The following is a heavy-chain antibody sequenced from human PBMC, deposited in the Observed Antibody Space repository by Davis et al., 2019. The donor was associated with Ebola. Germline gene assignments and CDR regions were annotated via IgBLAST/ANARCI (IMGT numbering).Heavy chain of an antibody. CDR3: ATGVVPFDY. V-gene: IGHV3-74*01. D-gene: IGHD3-3*01. CDR2: INSDGSST. J-gene: IGHJ4*02. Sequence: GESLKISCAASGFTFSSYWMHWVRQAPGKGLVWVSRINSDGSSTSYADSVKGRFTISRDNAKNTLYLQMNSLRAEDTAVYYCATGVVPFDYWGQGTLVTVSS. CDR1: GFTFSSYW.